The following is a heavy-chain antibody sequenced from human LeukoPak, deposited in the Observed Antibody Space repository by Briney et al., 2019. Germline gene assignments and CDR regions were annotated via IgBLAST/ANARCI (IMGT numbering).Heavy chain of an antibody. J-gene: IGHJ4*02. V-gene: IGHV1-2*06. CDR1: GYTFTGYY. Sequence: ASVTVSCTASGYTFTGYYMHWVRQAPGQGLEWMGRINPNNGATNYAQELQGRVTITGDTSISTAYMELSSLRSDDTAVYYCTRESGSYHGNDYWGQGTLVTVSS. CDR2: INPNNGAT. CDR3: TRESGSYHGNDY. D-gene: IGHD1-26*01.